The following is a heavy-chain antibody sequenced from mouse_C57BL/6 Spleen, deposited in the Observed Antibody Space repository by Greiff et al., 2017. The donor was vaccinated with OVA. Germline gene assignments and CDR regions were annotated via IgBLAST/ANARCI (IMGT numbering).Heavy chain of an antibody. CDR1: GYAFSSSW. Sequence: QVHVKQSGPELVKPGASVKISCKASGYAFSSSWMNWVKQRPGKGLEWIGRIYPGDGDTNYNGKFKGKATLTADKSSSTAYMQLSSLTSEDSAVYFCARRGYDGYSAWFAYWGQGTLVTVSA. D-gene: IGHD2-3*01. V-gene: IGHV1-82*01. J-gene: IGHJ3*01. CDR2: IYPGDGDT. CDR3: ARRGYDGYSAWFAY.